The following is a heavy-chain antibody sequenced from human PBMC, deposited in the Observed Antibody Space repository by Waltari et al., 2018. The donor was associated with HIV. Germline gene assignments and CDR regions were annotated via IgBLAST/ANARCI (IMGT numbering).Heavy chain of an antibody. V-gene: IGHV4-61*02. Sequence: QVQLQESGPGLVKPSQTLSLTCTVSGGSISSGSYYWSWIRQPAGKGLEWIWRIYTSGSTNYNPSLKRRVTISADTSKNQFSLKLNSVTAADTAVYFCARDSSDYYYGLDVWGQGTTVTVSS. CDR2: IYTSGST. CDR3: ARDSSDYYYGLDV. D-gene: IGHD6-6*01. CDR1: GGSISSGSYY. J-gene: IGHJ6*02.